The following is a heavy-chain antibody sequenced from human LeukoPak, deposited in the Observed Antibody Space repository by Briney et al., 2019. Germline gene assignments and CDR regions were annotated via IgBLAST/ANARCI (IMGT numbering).Heavy chain of an antibody. Sequence: GGSLRLSCAASGFTFSSYGMHWVRQAPCKGLEWVAFIRYDGSNKYYADSVKGRFTISRDNSKNTLYLQMNSLRAEDTAVYYCARGYSSSPYFDYWGQGTLVTVSS. J-gene: IGHJ4*02. V-gene: IGHV3-30*02. CDR3: ARGYSSSPYFDY. CDR1: GFTFSSYG. D-gene: IGHD6-6*01. CDR2: IRYDGSNK.